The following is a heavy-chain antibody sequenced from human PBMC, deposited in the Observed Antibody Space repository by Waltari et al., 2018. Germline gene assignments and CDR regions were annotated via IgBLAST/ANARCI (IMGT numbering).Heavy chain of an antibody. D-gene: IGHD1-26*01. CDR3: ARVPLVGAPVENWFDP. V-gene: IGHV1-18*01. CDR2: ISAYNGNT. J-gene: IGHJ5*02. CDR1: GYTFTSYG. Sequence: QVPLVQSGAEVKKPGASVKVSCKASGYTFTSYGISWVRQAPGQGLEWIGWISAYNGNTNYAQKLQGRVTMTTDTSTSTAYMELRSLRSDDTAVYYCARVPLVGAPVENWFDPWGQGTLVTVSS.